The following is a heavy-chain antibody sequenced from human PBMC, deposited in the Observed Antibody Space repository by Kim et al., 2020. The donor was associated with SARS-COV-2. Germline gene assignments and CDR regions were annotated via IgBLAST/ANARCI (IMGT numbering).Heavy chain of an antibody. CDR3: ARALDSSRYYYVVYYGM. V-gene: IGHV3-33*08. J-gene: IGHJ6*01. CDR1: GFTFSSYG. D-gene: IGHD3-22*01. CDR2: ISYDGSNK. Sequence: GGSLRLSCAASGFTFSSYGMHWVRQAPGKGLEWVAVISYDGSNKYYADSVKGRFTISRDNSKNTLYLQMNSLRAEDTAVYDCARALDSSRYYYVVYYGM.